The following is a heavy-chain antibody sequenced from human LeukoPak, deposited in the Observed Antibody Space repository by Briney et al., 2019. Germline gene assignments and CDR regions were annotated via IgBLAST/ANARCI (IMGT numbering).Heavy chain of an antibody. V-gene: IGHV3-11*06. D-gene: IGHD5-18*01. J-gene: IGHJ4*02. CDR1: GFTFSDYY. CDR2: ISSSSSYT. CDR3: ARERGDTAMVFDY. Sequence: GGSLRLSCAASGFTFSDYYMSWIRQAPGKGLEWVSYISSSSSYTNYADSVKGRFTISRDNAKNSLYLQVNSLRAEDTAVYYCARERGDTAMVFDYWGQGTLVTVSS.